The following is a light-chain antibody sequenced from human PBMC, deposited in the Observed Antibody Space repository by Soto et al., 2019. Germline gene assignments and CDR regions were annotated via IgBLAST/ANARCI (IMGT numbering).Light chain of an antibody. CDR2: GNS. J-gene: IGLJ1*01. CDR1: SSNIGTGYD. CDR3: QSFDSSRFYV. V-gene: IGLV1-40*01. Sequence: QSALTQPPSVSGAPGQRVTISCTGSSSNIGTGYDVHWCQQLPGTAPKLLIYGNSNRPSGAPDRFSGSKSGTSASLAITGLQAEDEADYYCQSFDSSRFYVFGTGTKVTVL.